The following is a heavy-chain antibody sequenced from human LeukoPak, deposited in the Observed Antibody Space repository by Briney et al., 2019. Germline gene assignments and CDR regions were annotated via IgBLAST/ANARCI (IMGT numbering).Heavy chain of an antibody. CDR3: ARCGRNNRGYYYMED. CDR2: THYSGSS. V-gene: IGHV4-59*01. CDR1: GGSISGYS. D-gene: IGHD2/OR15-2a*01. J-gene: IGHJ6*03. Sequence: PSETLSLTCTVSGGSISGYSWSWIRQPPGKGLEWIGYTHYSGSSNYNPSLKSRVTISVDTSKNQFSLKVSSVTAADTAVHYCARCGRNNRGYYYMEDWGKGTTVTVSS.